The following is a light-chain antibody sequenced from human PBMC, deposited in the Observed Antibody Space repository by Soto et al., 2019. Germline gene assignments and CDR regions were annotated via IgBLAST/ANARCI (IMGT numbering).Light chain of an antibody. Sequence: QSALTQPASVSGSPGQSITISCTGTSSDVGGYNYVSWYQQHPGKAPKLMIYDVSNRPSGVSNRFSGSKSGNTASLTISGLQAEDEADYYCSSYTSSSTHGVFGGGTKLTAL. V-gene: IGLV2-14*01. CDR3: SSYTSSSTHGV. J-gene: IGLJ2*01. CDR2: DVS. CDR1: SSDVGGYNY.